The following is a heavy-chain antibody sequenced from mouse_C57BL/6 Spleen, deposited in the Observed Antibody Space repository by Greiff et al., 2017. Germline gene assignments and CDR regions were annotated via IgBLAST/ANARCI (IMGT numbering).Heavy chain of an antibody. V-gene: IGHV5-16*01. CDR1: GFTSSDYY. Sequence: EVKLVESEGGLVQPGSSMKLSCTASGFTSSDYYMAWVRQVPEKGLEWVANINYDGSSTYYLDSLKSRFIISRDNAKNILYLQMSSLKSEDTATYYCARAQDSRFAYWGQGTLVTVSA. D-gene: IGHD3-2*01. CDR3: ARAQDSRFAY. J-gene: IGHJ3*01. CDR2: INYDGSST.